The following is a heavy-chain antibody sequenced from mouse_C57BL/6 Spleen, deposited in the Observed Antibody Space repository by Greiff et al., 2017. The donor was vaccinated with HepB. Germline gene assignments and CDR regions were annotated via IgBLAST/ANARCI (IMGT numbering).Heavy chain of an antibody. J-gene: IGHJ1*03. CDR3: ASEPSYYGSSYDV. V-gene: IGHV14-2*01. Sequence: EVKLEESGAELVKPGASVKLSCTASGFNIKDYYMHWVKQRTEQGLEWIGRIDPEDGETKYAPKFQGKATITADTSSNPAYLQLSSLTSEDTAVYYCASEPSYYGSSYDVWGTGTTVTVSS. CDR1: GFNIKDYY. CDR2: IDPEDGET. D-gene: IGHD1-1*01.